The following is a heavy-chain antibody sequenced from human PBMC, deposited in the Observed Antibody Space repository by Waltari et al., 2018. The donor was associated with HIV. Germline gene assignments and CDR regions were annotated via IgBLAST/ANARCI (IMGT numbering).Heavy chain of an antibody. CDR3: AKAYDSSGFQYYFDY. V-gene: IGHV3-9*01. Sequence: EVQLVESGGDLVQPGRSLSSPCAALGFHFCELPIDWVRQAPGKGLEWVSGINWNSDNIGYADSVKGRFTISRDHAKNSLYLQMNSLRPEDTALYYCAKAYDSSGFQYYFDYWGQGTLVTVSS. CDR1: GFHFCELP. CDR2: INWNSDNI. D-gene: IGHD3-22*01. J-gene: IGHJ4*02.